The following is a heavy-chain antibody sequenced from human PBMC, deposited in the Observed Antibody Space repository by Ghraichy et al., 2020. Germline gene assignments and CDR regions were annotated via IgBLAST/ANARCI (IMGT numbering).Heavy chain of an antibody. CDR2: ISRSSNYI. V-gene: IGHV3-21*01. Sequence: GGSLRLSCAASGFIFSSYSINWVRQAPGKGLEWVSSISRSSNYIYYADSVKGRFTISRDNAKNSVYLQMNSLRAEDTAVYYCARDSSNSYYYYGMDVWGQGTTVTVSS. J-gene: IGHJ6*02. CDR1: GFIFSSYS. CDR3: ARDSSNSYYYYGMDV. D-gene: IGHD4-11*01.